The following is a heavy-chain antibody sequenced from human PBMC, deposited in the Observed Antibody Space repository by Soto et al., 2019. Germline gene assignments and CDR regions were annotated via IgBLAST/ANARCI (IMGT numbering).Heavy chain of an antibody. V-gene: IGHV1-2*02. CDR1: GYTFTGYY. Sequence: ASVKVSCKASGYTFTGYYMHWVRQAPGQGLEWMGWINPNSGGTNYAQKFQGRVTMTRDTSISTDYMELSRLRSDDTAVYYCARERRQQWSGIDAFDLWGQGTMVTVSS. D-gene: IGHD6-19*01. J-gene: IGHJ3*01. CDR3: ARERRQQWSGIDAFDL. CDR2: INPNSGGT.